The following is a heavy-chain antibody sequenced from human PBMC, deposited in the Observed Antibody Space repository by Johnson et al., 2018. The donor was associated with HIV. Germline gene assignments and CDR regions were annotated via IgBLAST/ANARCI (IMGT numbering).Heavy chain of an antibody. J-gene: IGHJ3*02. CDR2: ISWNSGSI. CDR3: AKDAIVVVTAGAFDI. Sequence: VQVVESGGVVVQSGGSLRLSCAASGFTFDKYAMHWVRQAPGKGLEWVSGISWNSGSIGYADSVKGRFTISRDNAKNSLYLQMNSLRAEDTALYYCAKDAIVVVTAGAFDIWGQGTMVTVSS. D-gene: IGHD2-21*02. V-gene: IGHV3-9*01. CDR1: GFTFDKYA.